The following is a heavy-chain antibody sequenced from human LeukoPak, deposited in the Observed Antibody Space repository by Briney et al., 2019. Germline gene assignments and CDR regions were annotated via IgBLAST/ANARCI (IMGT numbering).Heavy chain of an antibody. CDR3: VRDGRRNCSSINCYTFLH. D-gene: IGHD2-2*02. CDR2: IRYDGSNK. J-gene: IGHJ4*02. Sequence: GGSLRLSCAASGFTFSYFGIHWVRQAPGKGLEWVTFIRYDGSNKYYVDSVKGRFTISRDNSKNTVYLQMNSLRSEDTAVYYCVRDGRRNCSSINCYTFLHWGQGTLVTVSS. CDR1: GFTFSYFG. V-gene: IGHV3-30*02.